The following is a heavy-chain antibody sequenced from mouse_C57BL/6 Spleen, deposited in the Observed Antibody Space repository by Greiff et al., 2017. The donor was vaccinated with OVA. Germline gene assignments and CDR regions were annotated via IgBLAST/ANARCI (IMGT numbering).Heavy chain of an antibody. V-gene: IGHV1-55*01. CDR3: ARDLTTVVATDY. Sequence: QVQLQQPGAELVKPGASVKMSCKASGYTFTSYWITWVKQRPGQGLEWIGDIYPGSGSTNYNEKFKSKATLTVDTSSSTAYMQLSSLTSEDSAVYYCARDLTTVVATDYWGQGTTLTVSS. J-gene: IGHJ2*01. D-gene: IGHD1-1*01. CDR2: IYPGSGST. CDR1: GYTFTSYW.